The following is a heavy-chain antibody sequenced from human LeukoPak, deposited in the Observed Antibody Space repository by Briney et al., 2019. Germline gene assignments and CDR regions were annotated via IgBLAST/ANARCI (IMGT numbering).Heavy chain of an antibody. CDR3: ASQRSGAFDY. V-gene: IGHV7-4-1*02. CDR1: GYTFISYA. D-gene: IGHD4-17*01. CDR2: INTNTGNP. Sequence: ASMKVSCKASGYTFISYAMNWVRQAPGQGLQYMGWINTNTGNPTYAQGFTGRFLFSLDTSVSTAYLQINSLLPEDTAVYYCASQRSGAFDYWGQGTLVTVSS. J-gene: IGHJ4*02.